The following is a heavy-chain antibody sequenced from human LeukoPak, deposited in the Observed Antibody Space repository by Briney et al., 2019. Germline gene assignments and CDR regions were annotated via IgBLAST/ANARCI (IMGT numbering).Heavy chain of an antibody. CDR2: IKQDGSEK. V-gene: IGHV3-7*01. CDR1: GFTFSSYW. D-gene: IGHD5-12*01. Sequence: GGSLRLSCAAAGFTFSSYWMSWVRQAPGKGLEWVANIKQDGSEKYYVDSVKGRFTISRDNAKNSLYLQMNSLRAEDTAVYYCARGITSGPRRYDVRNFDYWGQGTPVTVSS. J-gene: IGHJ4*02. CDR3: ARGITSGPRRYDVRNFDY.